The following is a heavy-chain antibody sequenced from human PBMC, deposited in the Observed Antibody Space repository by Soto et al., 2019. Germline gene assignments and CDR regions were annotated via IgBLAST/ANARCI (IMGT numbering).Heavy chain of an antibody. CDR1: GYTFTGYY. CDR3: ARAPHFWSGYSGGYGMDV. Sequence: QVQLVQSGAEVKKPGASVKVSCKASGYTFTGYYMNWVRQAPGQGREWVGWINTNSGGTNYAQKFQGWVTMTRDTSISTAYMELSRLRYDDTAVYYCARAPHFWSGYSGGYGMDVWGQGTTVTVSS. J-gene: IGHJ6*02. D-gene: IGHD3-3*01. V-gene: IGHV1-2*04. CDR2: INTNSGGT.